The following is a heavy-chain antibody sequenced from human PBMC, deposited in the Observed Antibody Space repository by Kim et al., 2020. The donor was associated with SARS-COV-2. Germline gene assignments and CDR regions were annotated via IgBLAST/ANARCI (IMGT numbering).Heavy chain of an antibody. CDR1: GYTLTELS. J-gene: IGHJ6*02. D-gene: IGHD2-2*01. V-gene: IGHV1-24*01. CDR2: FDPEDGET. CDR3: ATGTPLKDIVVVPAAMLYYYGMDV. Sequence: ASVKVSCKVSGYTLTELSMHWVRQAPGKGLEWMGGFDPEDGETIYAQKFQGRVTMTEDTSTDTAYMELSSLRSEDTAVYYCATGTPLKDIVVVPAAMLYYYGMDVWGQGTTVTIYS.